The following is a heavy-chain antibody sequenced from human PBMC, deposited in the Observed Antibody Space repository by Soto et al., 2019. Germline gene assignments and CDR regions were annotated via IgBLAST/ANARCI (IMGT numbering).Heavy chain of an antibody. CDR1: GFTFSRYA. CDR2: ISGSGGST. J-gene: IGHJ4*02. D-gene: IGHD3-3*01. CDR3: ANLDDFWSGYYFDY. Sequence: GSLRLSCAASGFTFSRYAMSWVRQAPGKGLEWVSAISGSGGSTYYADSVKGRFTISRGNSKNTLYLQMNSLRAEDTAVYYCANLDDFWSGYYFDYWGQGTLVTVSS. V-gene: IGHV3-23*01.